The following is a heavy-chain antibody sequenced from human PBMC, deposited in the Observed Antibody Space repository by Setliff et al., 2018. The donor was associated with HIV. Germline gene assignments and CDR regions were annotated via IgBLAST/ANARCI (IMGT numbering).Heavy chain of an antibody. Sequence: SETLSLTCTVSGGSISSGSNYWSWIRQPAGKGLEWIGRIYTSGSTNYNPSLKSRVTISVDTSNNQFSLKLSSVTAADTAVYYCARDSGGSPLLDAVDIWGQGTMVTVSS. CDR2: IYTSGST. V-gene: IGHV4-61*02. J-gene: IGHJ3*02. D-gene: IGHD1-26*01. CDR3: ARDSGGSPLLDAVDI. CDR1: GGSISSGSNY.